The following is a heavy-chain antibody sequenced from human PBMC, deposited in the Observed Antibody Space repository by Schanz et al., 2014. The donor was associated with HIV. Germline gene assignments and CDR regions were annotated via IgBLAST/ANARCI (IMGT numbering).Heavy chain of an antibody. CDR1: GFTFSSYA. Sequence: EVQLLESGGGLVQPGGSLRLSCAASGFTFSSYAMSWVRQAPGKGQEWVSTISGSGGSPYYADSVKGRFTISRDNSKNTLYLQMNSLRAEDTAVYYCAKGLTIWLQPPFDYWGQGTLVTVSP. CDR3: AKGLTIWLQPPFDY. D-gene: IGHD5-12*01. V-gene: IGHV3-23*01. J-gene: IGHJ4*02. CDR2: ISGSGGSP.